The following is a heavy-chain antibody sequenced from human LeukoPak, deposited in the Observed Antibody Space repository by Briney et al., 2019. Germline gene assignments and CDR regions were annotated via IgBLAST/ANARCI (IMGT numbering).Heavy chain of an antibody. CDR3: SKSENGYSTFGY. CDR1: GFTFYNYA. CDR2: ISGSGSST. V-gene: IGHV3-23*01. Sequence: PGGSLRLSCAGSGFTFYNYAMNWVRQAPGKELEWVSTISGSGSSTFYADSVKGRFTISRDNSKNMLYFQMNSLRAEDTAVYYCSKSENGYSTFGYWGQGTLVTVSS. J-gene: IGHJ4*02. D-gene: IGHD5-24*01.